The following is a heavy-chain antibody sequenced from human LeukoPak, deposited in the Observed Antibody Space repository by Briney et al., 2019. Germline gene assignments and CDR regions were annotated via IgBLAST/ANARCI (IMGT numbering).Heavy chain of an antibody. CDR1: GGSISSSSYY. CDR2: IYYSGST. V-gene: IGHV4-39*07. Sequence: PSETLSLTCTVSGGSISSSSYYWGWIRQPPGKGLEWIGSIYYSGSTYYNPSLKSRVTISVDTSKNQFSLKLSSVTAADTAVYYCARSDSFREDSSGYFAHWGQGTLVTVSS. CDR3: ARSDSFREDSSGYFAH. J-gene: IGHJ4*02. D-gene: IGHD3-22*01.